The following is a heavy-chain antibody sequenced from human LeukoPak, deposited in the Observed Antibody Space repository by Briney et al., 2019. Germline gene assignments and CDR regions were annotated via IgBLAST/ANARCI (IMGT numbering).Heavy chain of an antibody. V-gene: IGHV4-59*01. CDR1: GGSISSYY. J-gene: IGHJ4*02. Sequence: PSETLSLTCTVSGGSISSYYWSWIRQPPGKGLEWIGYIYYSGSTNYNPSLKSRVTISVDTSKNQFSLKLSSVTAADTAVYYCARVEIGYCSGGSCYPSSYFDYWGQGTLVTVSS. D-gene: IGHD2-15*01. CDR2: IYYSGST. CDR3: ARVEIGYCSGGSCYPSSYFDY.